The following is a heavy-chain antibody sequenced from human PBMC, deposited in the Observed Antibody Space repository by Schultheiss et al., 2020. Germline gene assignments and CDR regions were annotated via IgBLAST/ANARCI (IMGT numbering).Heavy chain of an antibody. J-gene: IGHJ4*02. CDR2: INGDGSST. V-gene: IGHV3-74*01. Sequence: GGSLRLSCAASGFTVSSNYMSWVRQAPGKGLEWVSHINGDGSSTNYVDSVKGRFTISRDNAKNTLYLHMNSLRAEDTAVYYCAKIFSSSSWYWHFDYWGQGTLVTVSS. CDR1: GFTVSSNY. CDR3: AKIFSSSSWYWHFDY. D-gene: IGHD6-13*01.